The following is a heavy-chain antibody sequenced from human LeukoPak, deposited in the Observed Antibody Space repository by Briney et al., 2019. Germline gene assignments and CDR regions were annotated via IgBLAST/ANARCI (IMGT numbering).Heavy chain of an antibody. CDR3: ARGLYDSSGYYYFPHY. Sequence: PGGSLRLSCAASGFTFSSYGMHWVRQAPGKGLEWVAVIWYDGSNKYYADSVKGRFTISRDNSKNTLYLQMNSLRAEDTAVYYCARGLYDSSGYYYFPHYWGQGTPVTVSS. CDR1: GFTFSSYG. CDR2: IWYDGSNK. J-gene: IGHJ4*02. V-gene: IGHV3-33*01. D-gene: IGHD3-22*01.